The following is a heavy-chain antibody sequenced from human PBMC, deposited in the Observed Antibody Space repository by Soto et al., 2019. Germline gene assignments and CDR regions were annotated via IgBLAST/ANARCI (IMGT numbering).Heavy chain of an antibody. CDR3: AREAEGSYSPADL. D-gene: IGHD3-10*01. CDR1: GYPFTYHG. J-gene: IGHJ4*02. Sequence: VSCTPSGYPFTYHGIYGARQSPGQGLEWVGWVSSYNGNTNYAYNLKDRVIMTTDASTSTAYMELRGLRSDDTAVYYCAREAEGSYSPADLWGQGTPVTVSS. CDR2: VSSYNGNT. V-gene: IGHV1-18*01.